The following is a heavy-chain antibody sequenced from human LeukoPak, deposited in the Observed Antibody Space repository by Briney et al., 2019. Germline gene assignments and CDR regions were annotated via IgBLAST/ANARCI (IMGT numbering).Heavy chain of an antibody. Sequence: GGSLRLSCAVSGITLSNYGMSWVRQAPGKGLEWVAGISDSGGSTNYADSVKGRFTISRDNSKNTLYLQMTSLRAEDTAVYYCAKKIPGTYPYDSWGQGTLVTVSP. J-gene: IGHJ4*02. CDR3: AKKIPGTYPYDS. D-gene: IGHD6-13*01. CDR1: GITLSNYG. V-gene: IGHV3-23*01. CDR2: ISDSGGST.